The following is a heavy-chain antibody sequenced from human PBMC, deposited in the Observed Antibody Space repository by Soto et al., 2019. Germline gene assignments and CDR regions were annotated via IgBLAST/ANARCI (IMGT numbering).Heavy chain of an antibody. J-gene: IGHJ5*02. CDR3: ARSDGSTSYPLDL. Sequence: ASVKVSCKASGYTFTNYYMHWLRQAPGQGLEWMGWMNPRSGGSKYAQAFQDRVTMTRDASISTAYMEMTSLRHGDTVVYFCARSDGSTSYPLDLWGPGTLVTVSS. V-gene: IGHV1-2*02. D-gene: IGHD2-2*01. CDR2: MNPRSGGS. CDR1: GYTFTNYY.